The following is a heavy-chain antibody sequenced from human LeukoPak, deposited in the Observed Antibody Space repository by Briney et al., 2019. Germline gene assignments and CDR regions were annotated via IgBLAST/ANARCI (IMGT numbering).Heavy chain of an antibody. CDR2: IYTSGST. D-gene: IGHD1-1*01. Sequence: SETLSLTCTVSGYSISSGYYWSWIRQPAGKGLEWIGRIYTSGSTNYNPSLKSRVTMSVDTSKNQFSLKLSSVTAADTAVYYCARDRPGTTGDYWGQGTLVTVSS. CDR3: ARDRPGTTGDY. V-gene: IGHV4-4*07. J-gene: IGHJ4*02. CDR1: GYSISSGYY.